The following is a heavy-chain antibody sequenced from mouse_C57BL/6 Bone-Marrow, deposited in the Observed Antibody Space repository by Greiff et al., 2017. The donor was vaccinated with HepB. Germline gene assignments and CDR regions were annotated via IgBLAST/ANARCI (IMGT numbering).Heavy chain of an antibody. J-gene: IGHJ2*01. CDR1: GYSFTSYY. CDR2: IYPGSGNT. D-gene: IGHD2-4*01. CDR3: ARAGDYDGGGFDY. V-gene: IGHV1-66*01. Sequence: QVQLQQSGPELVKPGASVKISCKASGYSFTSYYIHWVKQRPGQGLEWIGWIYPGSGNTKYNEKFKGKATLTADTSSSTAYMQLSSLTSEDSAVYYCARAGDYDGGGFDYWGQGTTLTVSS.